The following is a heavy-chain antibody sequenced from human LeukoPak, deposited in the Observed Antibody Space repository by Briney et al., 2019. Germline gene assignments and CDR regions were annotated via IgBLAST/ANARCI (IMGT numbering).Heavy chain of an antibody. CDR3: ARDGYGDGMDY. CDR2: IYYSGST. Sequence: SETLSLTCTVSGGSIGSYYWSWIRQPPGKELEWIGYIYYSGSTKYNPSLKSRVTISVDTSKNQFSLKLSSVTAADTAVYYCARDGYGDGMDYWGQGTLVTVSS. D-gene: IGHD4-17*01. J-gene: IGHJ4*02. CDR1: GGSIGSYY. V-gene: IGHV4-59*01.